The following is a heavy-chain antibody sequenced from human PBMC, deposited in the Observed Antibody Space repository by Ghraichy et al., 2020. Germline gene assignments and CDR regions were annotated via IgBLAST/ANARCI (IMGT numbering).Heavy chain of an antibody. CDR3: ARDSNILTGYERHNWFDP. CDR2: INPNSGGT. V-gene: IGHV1-2*02. D-gene: IGHD3-9*01. CDR1: GYTFTGYY. Sequence: ASVKVSCKASGYTFTGYYMHWVRQAPGQGLEWMGWINPNSGGTNYAQKFQGRVTMTRDTSISTAYMELSRLRSDDTTVYYCARDSNILTGYERHNWFDPWGQGTLVTVSS. J-gene: IGHJ5*02.